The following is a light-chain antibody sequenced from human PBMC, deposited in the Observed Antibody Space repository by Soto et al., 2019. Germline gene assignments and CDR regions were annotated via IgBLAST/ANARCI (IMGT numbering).Light chain of an antibody. CDR1: QSVSSN. CDR2: GAS. J-gene: IGKJ1*01. Sequence: EIVMTQSPATLSVSPGERATLSCRASQSVSSNLAWYQQKPGQAPRLLIYGASTRATGIPARFSGSGSGTEFTLTIRSLKSEDFAVYYWQQYNNWPPWTFGQGTKVDTK. V-gene: IGKV3-15*01. CDR3: QQYNNWPPWT.